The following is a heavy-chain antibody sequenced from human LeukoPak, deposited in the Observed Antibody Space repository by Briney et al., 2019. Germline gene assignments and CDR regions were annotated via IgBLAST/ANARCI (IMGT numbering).Heavy chain of an antibody. J-gene: IGHJ4*02. CDR3: ARVGYYDSSGLV. V-gene: IGHV4-30-4*01. D-gene: IGHD3-22*01. Sequence: SGTLSLTCAVSGGSISSSNWWSWIRQPPGKGLEWIGYIYYSGSTYYNPSLKSRVTISVDTSKNQFSLKLSSVTAADTAVYYCARVGYYDSSGLVWGQGTLVTVSS. CDR2: IYYSGST. CDR1: GGSISSSNW.